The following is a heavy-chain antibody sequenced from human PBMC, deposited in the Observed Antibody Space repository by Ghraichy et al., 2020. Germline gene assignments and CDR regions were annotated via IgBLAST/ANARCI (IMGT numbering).Heavy chain of an antibody. J-gene: IGHJ5*02. CDR3: ARGLSVAGENWFDP. CDR2: IYYSGGT. D-gene: IGHD6-19*01. CDR1: GASISSSSYY. V-gene: IGHV4-39*07. Sequence: SETLSLTCTFSGASISSSSYYWGWIRQPPGKGLEWIGTIYYSGGTYYNPSLKSRVTMSVDTSMNQFSLRLYSVTAADTAVYFCARGLSVAGENWFDPWGQGTLVTVSS.